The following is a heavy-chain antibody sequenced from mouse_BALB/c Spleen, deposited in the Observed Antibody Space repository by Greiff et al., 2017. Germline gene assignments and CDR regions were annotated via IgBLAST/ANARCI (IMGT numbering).Heavy chain of an antibody. CDR2: INPSTGYT. CDR1: GYTFTSYW. D-gene: IGHD2-14*01. CDR3: ARKGRYDGSWFAY. V-gene: IGHV1-7*01. J-gene: IGHJ3*01. Sequence: VQLQQSGAELAKPGASVKMSCKASGYTFTSYWMHWVKQRPGQGLEWIGYINPSTGYTEYNQKFKDKATLTADKSSSTAYMQLSSLTSEDSAVYYCARKGRYDGSWFAYWGQGTLVTVSA.